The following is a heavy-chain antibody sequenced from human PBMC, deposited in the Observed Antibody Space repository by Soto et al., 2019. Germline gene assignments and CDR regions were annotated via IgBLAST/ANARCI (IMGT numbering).Heavy chain of an antibody. J-gene: IGHJ4*02. CDR3: AIQKHPIAAAPPINDY. V-gene: IGHV1-69*02. Sequence: ASVKVSCKASGGTFSSYTISWVRQAPGQGLEWMGRIIPILGIANYAQKFQGRVTITADKSTSTAYMELSSLRSEDTAVYYCAIQKHPIAAAPPINDYWGQGTLVTVS. D-gene: IGHD6-13*01. CDR1: GGTFSSYT. CDR2: IIPILGIA.